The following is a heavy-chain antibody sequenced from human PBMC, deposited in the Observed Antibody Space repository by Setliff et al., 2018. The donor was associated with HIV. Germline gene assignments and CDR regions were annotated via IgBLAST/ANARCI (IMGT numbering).Heavy chain of an antibody. J-gene: IGHJ6*03. CDR1: GVSITSADYY. D-gene: IGHD2-15*01. CDR3: ARGYCSGGFCHPNYYHYMDV. Sequence: SSETLSLTCAVSGVSITSADYYWSWIRQHPVKGLEWIGYMYSSGNNYYNPSLKSRLVVSVDESKNQFSLNLGSVTAADTAVYYCARGYCSGGFCHPNYYHYMDVWGKGTTVTVSS. V-gene: IGHV4-31*11. CDR2: MYSSGNN.